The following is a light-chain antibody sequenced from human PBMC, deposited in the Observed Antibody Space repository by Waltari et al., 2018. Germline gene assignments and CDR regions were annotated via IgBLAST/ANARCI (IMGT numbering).Light chain of an antibody. CDR1: SSDVGGYNY. Sequence: QSALTQPRSVSGSPGQSVTISCTGTSSDVGGYNYVSWYQQHPGKAPKLMFYDVNKRPSGVPDRFSGSKADNTASLTISGLQAEDEADFYCCSYAGSYILVFGGGTKLTVL. J-gene: IGLJ2*01. CDR2: DVN. V-gene: IGLV2-11*01. CDR3: CSYAGSYILV.